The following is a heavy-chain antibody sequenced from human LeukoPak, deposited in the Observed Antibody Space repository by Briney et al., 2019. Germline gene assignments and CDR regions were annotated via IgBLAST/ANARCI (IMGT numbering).Heavy chain of an antibody. CDR3: ASRDAYHSEY. J-gene: IGHJ4*02. Sequence: PSETLSLTCSISGGSISNYYWSWIRQPPEEGLEWIGYINYSGSTSYKSSLKSRVTIAVDTSKNQFSLKLSSVTAADTAVYYCASRDAYHSEYWGQGTLVTVSS. V-gene: IGHV4-59*01. CDR1: GGSISNYY. CDR2: INYSGST. D-gene: IGHD5-24*01.